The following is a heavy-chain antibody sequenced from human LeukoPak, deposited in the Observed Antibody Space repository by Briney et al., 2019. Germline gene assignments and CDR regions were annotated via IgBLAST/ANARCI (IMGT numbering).Heavy chain of an antibody. V-gene: IGHV3-64*01. J-gene: IGHJ4*02. CDR1: GFTFSSYA. CDR2: ISSNGGST. CDR3: ARDWGYSGYDFDY. Sequence: PGGSLRLSCAASGFTFSSYAMHWVRQAPGKGLEYVSAISSNGGSTYYANSVKGRFTISRDNSKNTLYLQMGSLRAEDMAVYYCARDWGYSGYDFDYWGQGTLVTVSS. D-gene: IGHD5-12*01.